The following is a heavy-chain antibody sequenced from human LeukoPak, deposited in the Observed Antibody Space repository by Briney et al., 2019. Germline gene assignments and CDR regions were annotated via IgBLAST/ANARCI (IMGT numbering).Heavy chain of an antibody. V-gene: IGHV4-61*01. CDR2: IYYSGST. J-gene: IGHJ5*02. CDR3: ARENPFTIFGVVISWFDP. Sequence: PSETLSLTCTVSGGSISSSSYYWSWIRQPPGKGLEWIGYIYYSGSTNYNPSLKSRVTISVDTSKNQFSLKLSSVTAADTAVYYCARENPFTIFGVVISWFDPWGQGTLVTVSS. CDR1: GGSISSSSYY. D-gene: IGHD3-3*01.